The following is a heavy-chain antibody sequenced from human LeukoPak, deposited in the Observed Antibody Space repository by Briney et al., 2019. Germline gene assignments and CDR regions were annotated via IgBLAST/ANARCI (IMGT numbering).Heavy chain of an antibody. V-gene: IGHV3-21*01. D-gene: IGHD2-8*01. CDR1: GFTFSSYS. CDR3: ARVRDKWYSFDS. J-gene: IGHJ4*02. Sequence: GGSLRLSCAASGFTFSSYSMNWVRQAPGKGLEWVSAISSSSSYIYYADSVKGRFTISRDNAKNSLYLQMNSLRAEDTAVYYCARVRDKWYSFDSWGQETLVTVSS. CDR2: ISSSSSYI.